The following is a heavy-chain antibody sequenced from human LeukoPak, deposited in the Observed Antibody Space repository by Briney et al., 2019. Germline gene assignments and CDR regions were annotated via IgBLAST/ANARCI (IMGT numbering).Heavy chain of an antibody. D-gene: IGHD3-3*01. J-gene: IGHJ6*02. V-gene: IGHV3-30-3*01. CDR3: ARDGGRPDVPNVLRFLEWLRPSHISMDV. Sequence: GRSLRLSCAASGFTFSSYAMHWVRQAPGKGLEWVAVISYDGSNKYYADSVKGRFTISRDNSKNTLYPQMNSLRAEDTAVYYCARDGGRPDVPNVLRFLEWLRPSHISMDVWGQGTTVTVSS. CDR1: GFTFSSYA. CDR2: ISYDGSNK.